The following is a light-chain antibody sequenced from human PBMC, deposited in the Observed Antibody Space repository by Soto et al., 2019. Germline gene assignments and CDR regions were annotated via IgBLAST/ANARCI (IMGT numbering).Light chain of an antibody. J-gene: IGKJ2*01. V-gene: IGKV3-15*01. CDR3: QQYNNWAPYT. CDR1: QSVSSN. Sequence: EKVMTQSPATLSVSPGEGATLSCRASQSVSSNFAGYQQQHGQAPRLLIYGAATRAAGIPARFSGSGSGTEVTLTISSLQSEDFAVYYCQQYNNWAPYTFGQGTKLEIK. CDR2: GAA.